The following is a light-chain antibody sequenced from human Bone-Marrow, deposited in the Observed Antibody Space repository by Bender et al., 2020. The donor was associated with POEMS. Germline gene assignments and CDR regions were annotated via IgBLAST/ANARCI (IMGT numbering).Light chain of an antibody. CDR3: QAWDTYSVI. V-gene: IGLV3-1*01. Sequence: SYEVTQPPSVSVSPGQTASITCSGDDLGDKYVAWYQQKPGQSPVLVIYQDTKRPSGIPERFSGSNSGNTATLTISGTQAMDEAVYYWQAWDTYSVIFGGGTKLPFL. CDR2: QDT. J-gene: IGLJ2*01. CDR1: DLGDKY.